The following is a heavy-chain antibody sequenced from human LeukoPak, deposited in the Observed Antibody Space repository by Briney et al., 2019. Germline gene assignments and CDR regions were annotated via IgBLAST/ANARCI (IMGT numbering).Heavy chain of an antibody. J-gene: IGHJ4*02. CDR2: ISYDGSNK. CDR3: AKDPAAALFYFDY. Sequence: GRSLRLSCAASGFTFSSYGMHWVRQAPGKGLEWVAVISYDGSNKYYADSVKGRFTISRDNSKNTLYLQMNSLRAEDTAVYYCAKDPAAALFYFDYWGQGTLVTVSS. V-gene: IGHV3-30*18. CDR1: GFTFSSYG. D-gene: IGHD6-13*01.